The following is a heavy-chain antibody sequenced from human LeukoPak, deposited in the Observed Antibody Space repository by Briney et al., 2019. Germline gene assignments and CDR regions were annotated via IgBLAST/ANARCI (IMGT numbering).Heavy chain of an antibody. Sequence: GGSLRLSCAASGFTFSDYYMSWIRQAPGKGLEWVSYISSSGSTIYYADSVKGRFTISRDNSKNTLSLQMNSLRAEDTAVYYCARAHYNWNEPPFDSWGQGTLVTVSS. J-gene: IGHJ4*02. CDR1: GFTFSDYY. V-gene: IGHV3-11*04. CDR3: ARAHYNWNEPPFDS. CDR2: ISSSGSTI. D-gene: IGHD1-20*01.